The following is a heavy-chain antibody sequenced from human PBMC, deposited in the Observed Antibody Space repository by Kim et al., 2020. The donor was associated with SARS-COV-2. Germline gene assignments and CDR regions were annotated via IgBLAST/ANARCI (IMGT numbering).Heavy chain of an antibody. D-gene: IGHD3-10*01. CDR2: IYSGGSST. V-gene: IGHV3-23*03. CDR3: AKDSLFGIGGSGSSKQYFQH. CDR1: GFTFSSYA. J-gene: IGHJ1*01. Sequence: GGSLRLSCAASGFTFSSYAMSWVRQAPGKGLEWVSVIYSGGSSTYYADSVKGRFTISRDNSKNTLYLQMNSLRAEDTAVYYCAKDSLFGIGGSGSSKQYFQHWGQGTLVTVSS.